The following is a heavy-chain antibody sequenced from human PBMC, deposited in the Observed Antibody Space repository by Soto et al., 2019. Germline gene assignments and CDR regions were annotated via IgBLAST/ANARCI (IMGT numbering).Heavy chain of an antibody. CDR1: GGFTSTNNW. V-gene: IGHV4-4*02. D-gene: IGHD3-3*01. Sequence: SETLSLTCAVSGGFTSTNNWWSWVRQPPGKGLEWIGDAYHSGSTEYNPSLKSRVSISVDKSKNQISLKLTSATAEDTAVYYCAREPQQVLRFLEWLSFGSGVSGMDVWGQGTTVTVSS. J-gene: IGHJ6*02. CDR3: AREPQQVLRFLEWLSFGSGVSGMDV. CDR2: AYHSGST.